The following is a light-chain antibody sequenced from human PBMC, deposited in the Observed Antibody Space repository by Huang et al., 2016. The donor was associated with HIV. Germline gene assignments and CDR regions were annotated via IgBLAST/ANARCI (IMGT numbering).Light chain of an antibody. CDR1: QSISNW. V-gene: IGKV1-5*03. Sequence: DIQMTQSPSTLSASVGDRVIITCRASQSISNWLAWYQQKPGKAPKLLIYKASSLEGGVPSRVSGSGSGTDFTLTISYLQPDDFATYYCQQYNTNSWAFGQGTKVEIK. CDR3: QQYNTNSWA. CDR2: KAS. J-gene: IGKJ1*01.